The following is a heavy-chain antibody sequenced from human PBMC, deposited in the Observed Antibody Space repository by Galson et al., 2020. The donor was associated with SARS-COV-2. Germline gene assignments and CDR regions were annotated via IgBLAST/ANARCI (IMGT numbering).Heavy chain of an antibody. D-gene: IGHD2-21*01. CDR3: ARDGLFLKYYFDS. CDR1: GGSISSSPYY. CDR2: IYYSGST. Sequence: SETLSLTCTVSGGSISSSPYYWAWIRQPPGKGLEWIGNIYYSGSTYYNPSLKSRVTISVDTSKNQFSLRLRSVTAADTAVFYCARDGLFLKYYFDSWGPGTLVTVSS. V-gene: IGHV4-39*02. J-gene: IGHJ4*02.